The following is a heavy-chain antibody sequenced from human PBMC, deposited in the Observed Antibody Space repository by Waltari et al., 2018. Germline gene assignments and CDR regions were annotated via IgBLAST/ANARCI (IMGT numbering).Heavy chain of an antibody. Sequence: EVQLVESGGGLVQPGESLRLSCRASGFTFSSSWMDWVRQATGKGLEWVANIKPDGSETHYVDSVQGRFTISRDNAQNLLYLQMNSLRAEDAAVYYCSVSLNSWGQGTLVTVSS. CDR3: SVSLNS. J-gene: IGHJ4*02. CDR2: IKPDGSET. V-gene: IGHV3-7*01. CDR1: GFTFSSSW.